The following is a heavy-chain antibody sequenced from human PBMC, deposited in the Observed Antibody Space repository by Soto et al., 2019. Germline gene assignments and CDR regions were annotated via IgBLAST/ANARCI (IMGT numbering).Heavy chain of an antibody. CDR3: ASRTAVTNYFDY. CDR1: GFTFSSYA. V-gene: IGHV3-23*01. CDR2: ITGSGATT. J-gene: IGHJ4*02. Sequence: VGSLRLSCAASGFTFSSYAMNWVRQAPGKGLEWVSTITGSGATTYYTDSVKGRFTISRDNSKNTLYLQMNSLRAEDTAVYYYASRTAVTNYFDYWGQGALGTVSS. D-gene: IGHD3-10*01.